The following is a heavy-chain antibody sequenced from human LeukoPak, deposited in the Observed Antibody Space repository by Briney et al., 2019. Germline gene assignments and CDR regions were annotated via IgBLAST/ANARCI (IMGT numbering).Heavy chain of an antibody. J-gene: IGHJ4*02. Sequence: GGSLRLSCAASGFTFSSYAMSWVRQAPGKGLEWVSAISGSGGSTYYADSVKGRFTISRDNSKNTLYLQMNSLRAEDTAVYYCAKDVSGGYSSSWYSDYWGQGTLVTVSS. CDR1: GFTFSSYA. D-gene: IGHD6-13*01. CDR2: ISGSGGST. CDR3: AKDVSGGYSSSWYSDY. V-gene: IGHV3-23*01.